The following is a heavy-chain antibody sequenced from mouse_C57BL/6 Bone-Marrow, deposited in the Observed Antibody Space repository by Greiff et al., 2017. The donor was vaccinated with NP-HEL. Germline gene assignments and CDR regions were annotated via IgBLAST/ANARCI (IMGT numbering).Heavy chain of an antibody. V-gene: IGHV1-64*01. CDR2: IHPNSGST. Sequence: VQLQQPGVELVKPGASVKLSCKASGYTFTSYWMHWVKQRPGQGLEWIGMIHPNSGSTTYNEKFTSKANLHVEKSSSTAYMQLSSLTSEYSAVDYCARAQIYYDYDGVAYWGQGTLVTVSA. CDR3: ARAQIYYDYDGVAY. D-gene: IGHD2-4*01. J-gene: IGHJ3*01. CDR1: GYTFTSYW.